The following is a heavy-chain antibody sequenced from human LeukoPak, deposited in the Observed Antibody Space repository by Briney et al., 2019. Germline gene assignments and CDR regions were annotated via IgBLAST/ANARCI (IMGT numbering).Heavy chain of an antibody. V-gene: IGHV1-24*01. CDR2: FDPEDGET. CDR3: ATSPLWLSAALDY. J-gene: IGHJ4*02. CDR1: GYTLTELS. Sequence: ASVKVSCKVSGYTLTELSMHWVRQAPGKGLEWMGGFDPEDGETIYAQKCQGRVTMTEDTSTDTAYMELSSLRSEDTAVYYCATSPLWLSAALDYWGQGTLVTVSS. D-gene: IGHD5-18*01.